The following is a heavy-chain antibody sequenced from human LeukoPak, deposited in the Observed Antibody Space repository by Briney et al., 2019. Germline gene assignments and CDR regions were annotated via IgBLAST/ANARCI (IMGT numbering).Heavy chain of an antibody. CDR3: ASITLGGYSRSWSPFDF. CDR1: GYNFASYW. J-gene: IGHJ4*02. CDR2: IYPGDSDT. D-gene: IGHD6-13*01. Sequence: GESLKISCKGSGYNFASYWIGWVRQMPGKGLEWMGIIYPGDSDTRYSPSFQGQVTISADKSISTAYLQWSSLKASDTAIYYCASITLGGYSRSWSPFDFWGPGTLVTVSS. V-gene: IGHV5-51*01.